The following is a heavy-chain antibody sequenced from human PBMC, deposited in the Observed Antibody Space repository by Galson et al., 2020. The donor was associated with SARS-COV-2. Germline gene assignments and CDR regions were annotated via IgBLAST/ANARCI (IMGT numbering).Heavy chain of an antibody. CDR1: GFTFSRYW. CDR2: INSNGSST. J-gene: IGHJ4*02. CDR3: ARGYGGGAVVGGFDQ. D-gene: IGHD5-12*01. Sequence: GGSLRLSCAASGFTFSRYWMHWVRQAPGKGLVWVSRINSNGSSTTYADTVKGRFTISRDNAKNTLYLQLNSLRVEDTAIYYCARGYGGGAVVGGFDQWGQGTLVTVSS. V-gene: IGHV3-74*01.